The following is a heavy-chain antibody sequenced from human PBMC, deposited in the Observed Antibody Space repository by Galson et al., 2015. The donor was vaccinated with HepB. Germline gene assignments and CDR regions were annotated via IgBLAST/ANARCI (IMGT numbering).Heavy chain of an antibody. D-gene: IGHD6-13*01. CDR2: INPNSGGT. J-gene: IGHJ6*02. CDR1: GYTFTGYY. V-gene: IGHV1-2*02. Sequence: SVKVSCKASGYTFTGYYMHWVRQAPGQGLEWMGWINPNSGGTNYAQKFQGRVTMTRDTSISTAYMELSRLRSDDTAVYYCARDSRIAAAGTWDYYYYGMDVWGQGTTVTVSS. CDR3: ARDSRIAAAGTWDYYYYGMDV.